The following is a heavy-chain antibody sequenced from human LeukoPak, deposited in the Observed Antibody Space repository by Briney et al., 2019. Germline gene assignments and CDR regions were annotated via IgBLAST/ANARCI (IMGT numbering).Heavy chain of an antibody. D-gene: IGHD3-9*01. J-gene: IGHJ4*02. CDR2: ISYDGSNK. Sequence: GGSLRLSCAASGFTFSSYGMHWVRQAPGKGLEWVAVISYDGSNKYYADSVKGRFTISRDNSKNTLYLQMNSLRAEDTAVYYCAKGGLLRYFDWLFDGFDYWGQGTLVTVSS. CDR3: AKGGLLRYFDWLFDGFDY. V-gene: IGHV3-30*18. CDR1: GFTFSSYG.